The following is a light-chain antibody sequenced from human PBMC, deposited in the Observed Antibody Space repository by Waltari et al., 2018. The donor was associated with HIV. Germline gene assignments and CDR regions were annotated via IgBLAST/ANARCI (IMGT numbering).Light chain of an antibody. CDR2: DAT. V-gene: IGKV3-20*01. CDR3: QYYGTSPIT. Sequence: ENVLTQSPGTLSLSPGETATLSCRASQSVVGSFLAWYQQKPGQAPRLLSYDATSRATGIPDRFSGSGSGTDFTLTINRLAPEDFAMYYCQYYGTSPITFGQGTRLGIK. J-gene: IGKJ5*01. CDR1: QSVVGSF.